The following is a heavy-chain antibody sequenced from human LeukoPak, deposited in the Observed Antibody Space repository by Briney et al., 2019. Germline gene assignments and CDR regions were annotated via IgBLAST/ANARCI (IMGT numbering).Heavy chain of an antibody. Sequence: PSETLFLTCYVSPDSITGYYFTWIRQPPGKGLEWLDFIYYSGTTNYSPSIKSRLSMSLATSKNPVSLRLTSVTAADTDVYYCARDSGGPYWYYYGMDVWGRGKTVTVSS. CDR2: IYYSGTT. V-gene: IGHV4-59*01. J-gene: IGHJ6*02. CDR1: PDSITGYY. D-gene: IGHD2-8*02. CDR3: ARDSGGPYWYYYGMDV.